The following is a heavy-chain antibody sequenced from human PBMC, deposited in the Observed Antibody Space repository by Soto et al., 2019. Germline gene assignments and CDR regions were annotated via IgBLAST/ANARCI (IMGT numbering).Heavy chain of an antibody. Sequence: QVQLVESGGGLVKPGGSLRLSCAASGFTFSDYYMSWIRQAPGKGLEWVSYISSSGSTIYYADSVKGRFTISRDNAKNSLYLQMNSLRAEDPAVYYCARDWDIVLVPAAMSHYYGMDVWGQGTTVTVSS. CDR1: GFTFSDYY. V-gene: IGHV3-11*01. CDR2: ISSSGSTI. CDR3: ARDWDIVLVPAAMSHYYGMDV. J-gene: IGHJ6*02. D-gene: IGHD2-2*01.